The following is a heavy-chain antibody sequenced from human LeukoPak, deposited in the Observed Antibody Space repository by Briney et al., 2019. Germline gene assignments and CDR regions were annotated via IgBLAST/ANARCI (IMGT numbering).Heavy chain of an antibody. CDR2: ISGCGGST. V-gene: IGHV3-23*01. CDR3: AKVGIRISLIVVVFTTADDWYFDL. J-gene: IGHJ2*01. Sequence: GGSLTHSCAASGFTFSNYAMSRVRQAPGKGLDWVSGISGCGGSTYYADCVKGRLTISRDNSKNSLYLQMDGLRAEDTAVYYCAKVGIRISLIVVVFTTADDWYFDLWGRGTLVTVSS. CDR1: GFTFSNYA. D-gene: IGHD3-22*01.